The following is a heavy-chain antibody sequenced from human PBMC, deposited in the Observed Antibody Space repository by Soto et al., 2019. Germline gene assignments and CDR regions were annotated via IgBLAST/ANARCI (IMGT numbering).Heavy chain of an antibody. CDR2: INPNSGGT. J-gene: IGHJ4*02. CDR1: GYTFSDYY. Sequence: ASVKVSFKXSGYTFSDYYIHWVRQAPGQGLEWMGWINPNSGGTKYAPKFQGGVTMTRDTSITTAYMELSRLRSGDTAVYYCAREPATAKPEGVDFWGQGTLVTVSS. CDR3: AREPATAKPEGVDF. V-gene: IGHV1-2*02. D-gene: IGHD1-1*01.